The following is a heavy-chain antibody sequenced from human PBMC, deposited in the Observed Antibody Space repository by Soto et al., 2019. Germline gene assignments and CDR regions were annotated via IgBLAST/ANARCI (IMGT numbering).Heavy chain of an antibody. J-gene: IGHJ4*02. CDR2: SNPDNQNT. D-gene: IGHD3-16*01. V-gene: IGHV1-18*01. CDR3: ARVRFGDPFDF. Sequence: ASVKVSCKVSGYRFTTYGINWVRQAPGQGLEWVGWSNPDNQNTNYAQKFQDRVSLTTDSSTNTAYMELRDLRSDDTAVYYCARVRFGDPFDFWGQGSLVTVSS. CDR1: GYRFTTYG.